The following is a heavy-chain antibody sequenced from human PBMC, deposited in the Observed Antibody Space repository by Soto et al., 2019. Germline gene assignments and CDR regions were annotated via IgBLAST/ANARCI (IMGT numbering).Heavy chain of an antibody. CDR3: AIGRDLYNYNY. Sequence: LTVSCAASGLPFIRFIMHWVRHAPGKGLEWVAVISNEGNTQNYADSVKGRLTISRDNSLSTLYLQLRSLRTDDTAVYYCAIGRDLYNYNYWGRGTLVTASS. CDR2: ISNEGNTQ. J-gene: IGHJ4*02. V-gene: IGHV3-30-3*01. D-gene: IGHD5-12*01. CDR1: GLPFIRFI.